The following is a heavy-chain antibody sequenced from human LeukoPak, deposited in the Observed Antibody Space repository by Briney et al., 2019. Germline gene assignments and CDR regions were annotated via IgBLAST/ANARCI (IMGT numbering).Heavy chain of an antibody. D-gene: IGHD3-16*01. CDR2: IYPGDSET. J-gene: IGHJ3*01. CDR1: GYNLGTYW. Sequence: GESLKISCKGSGYNLGTYWIGWVRQMPGEGLEWMGIIYPGDSETRYNASFQGQVTLSADRSISTAYLKWSSLKASDSAMYYCARLCYYDSGIFAFDVWGQGTMVTVSS. V-gene: IGHV5-51*01. CDR3: ARLCYYDSGIFAFDV.